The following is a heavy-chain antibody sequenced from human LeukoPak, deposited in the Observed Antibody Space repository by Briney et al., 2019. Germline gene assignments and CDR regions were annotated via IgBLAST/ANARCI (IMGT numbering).Heavy chain of an antibody. V-gene: IGHV3-33*06. CDR1: GFTFSNYG. J-gene: IGHJ4*02. CDR3: ANNFDY. CDR2: IWYDGSNK. Sequence: GGSLRLSCAASGFTFSNYGMHWVRQAPGKGLEWVAIIWYDGSNKYYADSVKGRFTISRDNSKDTLYLQMNGLRVEDTAVYYCANNFDYWGQGTLVTVSS.